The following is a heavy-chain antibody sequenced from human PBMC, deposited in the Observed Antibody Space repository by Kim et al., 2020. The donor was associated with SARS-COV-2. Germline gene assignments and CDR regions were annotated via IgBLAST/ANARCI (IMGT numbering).Heavy chain of an antibody. D-gene: IGHD2-2*02. Sequence: GGSLRLSCAASGFTFSSYSMNWVRQAPGKGLEWVSYISSSSSTIYYADSVKGRFTISRDNAKNSLYLQMNSLRDEDTAVYYCARDGHLEGKFVVVPAAINYYYGMDVWGQGTTVTVSS. V-gene: IGHV3-48*02. CDR3: ARDGHLEGKFVVVPAAINYYYGMDV. J-gene: IGHJ6*02. CDR1: GFTFSSYS. CDR2: ISSSSSTI.